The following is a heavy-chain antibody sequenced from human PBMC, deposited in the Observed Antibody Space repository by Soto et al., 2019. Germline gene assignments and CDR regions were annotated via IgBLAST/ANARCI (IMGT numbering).Heavy chain of an antibody. D-gene: IGHD2-21*02. V-gene: IGHV4-39*01. CDR2: IYYSGRT. Sequence: SETLSLTCIVSGESISSSSYYWGWIRQPPGKGLEWIGSIYYSGRTYYNPSFKSRVTISIDTSKNQFSLKLSSVTATDTAVYYCARQRTTVVTQAYFDHWGQGALVTVS. CDR1: GESISSSSYY. J-gene: IGHJ4*02. CDR3: ARQRTTVVTQAYFDH.